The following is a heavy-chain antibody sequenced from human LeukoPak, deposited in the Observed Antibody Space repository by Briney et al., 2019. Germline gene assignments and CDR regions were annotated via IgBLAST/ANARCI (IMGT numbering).Heavy chain of an antibody. Sequence: SETLSLTCTVSGGSISSYYWSWIRQPPGKGLEWIGYIYYSGSTNYNPSLKSRVTISVDTSKNQFSLKLSSVTAADTAVYYCARRYGVRAFDIWAKGQWSPSLQ. CDR2: IYYSGST. D-gene: IGHD4-17*01. J-gene: IGHJ3*02. V-gene: IGHV4-59*01. CDR1: GGSISSYY. CDR3: ARRYGVRAFDI.